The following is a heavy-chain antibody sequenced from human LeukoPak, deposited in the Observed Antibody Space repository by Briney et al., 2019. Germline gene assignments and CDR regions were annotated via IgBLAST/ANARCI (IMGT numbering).Heavy chain of an antibody. CDR3: AKAGTTGIHHWFDP. Sequence: TSETLSLTCVVSGYSISNDYYWGWIRQPPGKGLEWIGNIYHSGGSYYNPSPKSRVTILVDTSKNQFSLKLSSVTAADTAVYYCAKAGTTGIHHWFDPWGQGNLVTVSS. CDR1: GYSISNDYY. D-gene: IGHD1-1*01. V-gene: IGHV4-38-2*01. CDR2: IYHSGGS. J-gene: IGHJ5*02.